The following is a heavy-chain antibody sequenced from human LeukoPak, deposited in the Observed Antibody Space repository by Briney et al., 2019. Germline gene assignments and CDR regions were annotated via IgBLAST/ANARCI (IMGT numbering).Heavy chain of an antibody. CDR3: ARTVAGREGFDY. V-gene: IGHV1-2*02. Sequence: ASVKVSFKASGYTFTGYYMHWVRQAPGQGREWMGWINPNSGGTNYAQKFQGRVTMTRDTSISTAYMELSRLRSDDTAVYYCARTVAGREGFDYWGQGTLVTVSS. J-gene: IGHJ4*02. CDR2: INPNSGGT. CDR1: GYTFTGYY. D-gene: IGHD6-19*01.